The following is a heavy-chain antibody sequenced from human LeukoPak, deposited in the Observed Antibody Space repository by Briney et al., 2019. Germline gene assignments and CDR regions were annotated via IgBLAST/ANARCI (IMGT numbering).Heavy chain of an antibody. D-gene: IGHD3-3*01. V-gene: IGHV4-39*01. Sequence: SETLSLTCTVFGDSVSSSNYYWGWIRQPPGKGLEWIGSIYYGGYTYYNPSLKSRVTISVDTSKNQFSLKLSSVTAADTAIYYCQSRFLEWLLDYWGQGTLVTVSS. CDR2: IYYGGYT. CDR3: QSRFLEWLLDY. J-gene: IGHJ4*02. CDR1: GDSVSSSNYY.